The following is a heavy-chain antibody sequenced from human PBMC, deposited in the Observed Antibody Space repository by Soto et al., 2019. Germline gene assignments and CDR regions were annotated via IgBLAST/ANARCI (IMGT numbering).Heavy chain of an antibody. CDR2: IYRVLAT. Sequence: GSLRLSCAVSGFTFSNTYMSWVRQAPGKGLEWISVIYRVLATYYADSVKVRFTISRDDSRNTVYLQMNSLTTEDTAVYFCARDRSDSSRADSFDIWGQGTMVTVSS. CDR3: ARDRSDSSRADSFDI. D-gene: IGHD6-25*01. CDR1: GFTFSNTY. V-gene: IGHV3-53*01. J-gene: IGHJ3*02.